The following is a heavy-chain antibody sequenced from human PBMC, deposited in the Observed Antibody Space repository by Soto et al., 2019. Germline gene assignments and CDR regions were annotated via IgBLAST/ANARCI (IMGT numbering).Heavy chain of an antibody. CDR3: GRELSYGSGSYNTPFDP. D-gene: IGHD3-10*01. J-gene: IGHJ5*02. V-gene: IGHV3-33*01. CDR1: GFTFNNYG. CDR2: IWYDGSHE. Sequence: QVPLVESGGGVVQPGRSLRLSCAASGFTFNNYGMHWVRQAPGKGLEWLALIWYDGSHEYYADSVKGRFTISRDNSKNSLYLQMNILRDEATAVYYCGRELSYGSGSYNTPFDPWGQGSLVNVS.